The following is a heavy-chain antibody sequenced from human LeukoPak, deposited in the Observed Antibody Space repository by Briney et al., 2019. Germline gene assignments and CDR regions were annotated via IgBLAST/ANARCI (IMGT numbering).Heavy chain of an antibody. CDR1: GGSFSGYY. CDR2: INHSGST. J-gene: IGHJ5*02. Sequence: PSETLSLTCAVYGGSFSGYYWSWIRQPPGKGLEWIGEINHSGSTNYNPSLKSRVTISVDTSKNQFSLKLSSVTAADTAVYYCARRDILTGRPIWPWGQGTLVTVSS. D-gene: IGHD3-9*01. CDR3: ARRDILTGRPIWP. V-gene: IGHV4-34*01.